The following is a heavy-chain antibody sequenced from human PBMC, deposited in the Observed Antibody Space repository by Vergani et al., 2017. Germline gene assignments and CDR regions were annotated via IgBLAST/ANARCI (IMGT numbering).Heavy chain of an antibody. CDR2: INWNGGST. CDR1: GFTFDDYG. CDR3: ARERNAYYNFWSGYYTQYYFDF. V-gene: IGHV3-20*04. Sequence: EVQLVESGGGVVRPGGSLSLSCAASGFTFDDYGMSWVRQAPGKGLEWVSCINWNGGSTGYADSVKGRFTISSDNAKNSLYLQMNSLRAEDTALYYCARERNAYYNFWSGYYTQYYFDFWGQGTLVTVSS. J-gene: IGHJ4*02. D-gene: IGHD3-3*01.